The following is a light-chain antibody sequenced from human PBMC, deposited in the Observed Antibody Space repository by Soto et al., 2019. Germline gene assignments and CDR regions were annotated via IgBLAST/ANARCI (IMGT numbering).Light chain of an antibody. CDR2: AAS. Sequence: AIQMTQSPSSLSASVGDRVTITCRASQGIRNDLGVYQEKPGKAPKLLIYAASSLQSGVPSMFSGSGSGTDFTLTISSRQDEDFATYDCLQDYNYPWTFGEGTKVEIK. J-gene: IGKJ1*01. CDR1: QGIRND. CDR3: LQDYNYPWT. V-gene: IGKV1-6*01.